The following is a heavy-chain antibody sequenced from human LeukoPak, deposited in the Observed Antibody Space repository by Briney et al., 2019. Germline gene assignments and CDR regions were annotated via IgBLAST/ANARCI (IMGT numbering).Heavy chain of an antibody. D-gene: IGHD4-17*01. V-gene: IGHV4-38-2*01. CDR3: VRAPGAYYFDY. Sequence: SETLSLTCAVSGYSISSGYYWGWIRQPPGKGLEWIGSIYHNGGTYDNPSLKSRVSISVDTSKNQFSLKLSSVTAADTAIYYCVRAPGAYYFDYWGQGTLVTASS. CDR2: IYHNGGT. CDR1: GYSISSGYY. J-gene: IGHJ4*02.